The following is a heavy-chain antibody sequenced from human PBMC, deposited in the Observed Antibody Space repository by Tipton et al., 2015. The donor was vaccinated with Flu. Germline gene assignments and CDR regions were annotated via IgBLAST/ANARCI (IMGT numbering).Heavy chain of an antibody. CDR1: GFTFSTYA. CDR3: GRALGGAAAL. Sequence: SLRLSCAASGFTFSTYAMSWVRQAPGKVLEWVTAISYSGSETYFADSVKGRFAISRDNAKNTLYLQMNSLRAEDTAVYYCGRALGGAAALWGQGTMVTVSS. J-gene: IGHJ3*01. CDR2: ISYSGSET. D-gene: IGHD6-13*01. V-gene: IGHV3-23*01.